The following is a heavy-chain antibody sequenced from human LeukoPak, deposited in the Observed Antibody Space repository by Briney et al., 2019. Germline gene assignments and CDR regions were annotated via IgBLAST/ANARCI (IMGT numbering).Heavy chain of an antibody. CDR1: GFTFSSYA. V-gene: IGHV3-23*01. CDR2: ISGSGGST. CDR3: ARSRTIVRGAMLYYFDY. J-gene: IGHJ4*02. Sequence: GGSLRLSCAASGFTFSSYAMSWVRQAPGKGLEWVSAISGSGGSTYYADSVKGRFTISRDNSKNTLYLQMNSLRAEDTAVYYCARSRTIVRGAMLYYFDYWGQGTLVTVSS. D-gene: IGHD3-10*01.